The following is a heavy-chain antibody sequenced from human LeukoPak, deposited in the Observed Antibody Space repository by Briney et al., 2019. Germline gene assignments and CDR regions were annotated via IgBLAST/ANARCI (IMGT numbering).Heavy chain of an antibody. CDR2: IYYSGSN. J-gene: IGHJ4*02. CDR3: ARDNEVAARSFDY. D-gene: IGHD6-6*01. V-gene: IGHV4-59*02. Sequence: SETLSLTCAVYGGSVRDNYWSWIRQPPGKGLEWIGYIYYSGSNNYNPSLKSRVTMSVDTSKNQFSLKLSSVTAADTAMYYCARDNEVAARSFDYWGQGTLVTVSS. CDR1: GGSVRDNY.